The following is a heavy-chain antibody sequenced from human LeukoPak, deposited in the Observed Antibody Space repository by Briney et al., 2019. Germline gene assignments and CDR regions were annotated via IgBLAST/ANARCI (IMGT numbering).Heavy chain of an antibody. CDR2: ISGSGGST. CDR1: GFTFSSYE. CDR3: AREETYCYDSSGYYAYY. V-gene: IGHV3-23*01. D-gene: IGHD3-22*01. Sequence: GGSLRLSCAASGFTFSSYEMNWVRQAPGKGLEWVSAISGSGGSTYYADSVKGRFTISRDNSKNTLYLQMNSLRAEDTAVYYCAREETYCYDSSGYYAYYWGQGTLVTVSS. J-gene: IGHJ4*02.